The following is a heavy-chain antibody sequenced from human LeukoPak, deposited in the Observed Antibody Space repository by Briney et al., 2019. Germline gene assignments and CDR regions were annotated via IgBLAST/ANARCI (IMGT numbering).Heavy chain of an antibody. V-gene: IGHV1-18*01. Sequence: ASMKVSCKASGYTFTSYGISWVRQAPGQGLEWMGWISAYNGNTNYAQKLQGRVTMTTDTSTSTAYMELRSLRSDDTAVYYCARVQNDFWSGYYTVIDYWGQGTLVTVSS. D-gene: IGHD3-3*01. CDR2: ISAYNGNT. CDR3: ARVQNDFWSGYYTVIDY. J-gene: IGHJ4*02. CDR1: GYTFTSYG.